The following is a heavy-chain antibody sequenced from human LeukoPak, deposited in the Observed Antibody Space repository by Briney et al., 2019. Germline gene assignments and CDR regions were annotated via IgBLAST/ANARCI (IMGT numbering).Heavy chain of an antibody. V-gene: IGHV1-24*01. Sequence: ASVKASCKVSGYTLTELSMHWVRQAPGKGLEWMGGFDPEEGETIYAQEFQGRGTMTEDTSTDTAYMELSSLRSEDTAVYYCARALNYYDSSGYYDYWGQGTLVTVSS. D-gene: IGHD3-22*01. CDR1: GYTLTELS. CDR2: FDPEEGET. J-gene: IGHJ4*02. CDR3: ARALNYYDSSGYYDY.